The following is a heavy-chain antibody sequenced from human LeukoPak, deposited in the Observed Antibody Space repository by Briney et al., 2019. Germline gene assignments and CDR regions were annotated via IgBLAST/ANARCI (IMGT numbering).Heavy chain of an antibody. CDR1: GGSISSYY. Sequence: NPSETLSLTCTVSGGSISSYYWSWIRQPPGKGLEWIGYIYYSGSTNYNPSLKSRVTISVDTSKNQFSLKLSSVTAADTAVYYCARTFNYYGSGSYYNSVYYFDYWGQGTLVTVSS. J-gene: IGHJ4*02. CDR3: ARTFNYYGSGSYYNSVYYFDY. V-gene: IGHV4-59*12. D-gene: IGHD3-10*01. CDR2: IYYSGST.